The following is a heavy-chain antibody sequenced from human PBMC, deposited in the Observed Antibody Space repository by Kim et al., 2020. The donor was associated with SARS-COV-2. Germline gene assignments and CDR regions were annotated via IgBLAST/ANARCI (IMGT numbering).Heavy chain of an antibody. Sequence: GGSLRLSCVASGFTFTNYWMQWVRQAPGKGLVWVSRVNSDGSTSYADSVKGRFTLSRDNAKNTVYLQMNSLRAEDTAVYYCVRVGLQTWTKPYFFDFWGQGALVTVSS. CDR1: GFTFTNYW. D-gene: IGHD1-1*01. CDR3: VRVGLQTWTKPYFFDF. CDR2: VNSDGST. J-gene: IGHJ4*02. V-gene: IGHV3-74*01.